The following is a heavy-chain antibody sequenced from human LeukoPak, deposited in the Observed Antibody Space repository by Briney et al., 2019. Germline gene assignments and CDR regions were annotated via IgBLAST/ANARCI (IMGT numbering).Heavy chain of an antibody. D-gene: IGHD3-22*01. J-gene: IGHJ3*02. CDR3: AKDQNDYYDSSGYYLGDAFDI. Sequence: GGSLRLSCAASGFTFSSYGMHWVRQAPGKGLEWVAVISYDGSNKYYADSVKGRFTISRDNSKNTLYLQMNSLRAEDTAVYYCAKDQNDYYDSSGYYLGDAFDIWGQGTMVTVSS. V-gene: IGHV3-30*18. CDR1: GFTFSSYG. CDR2: ISYDGSNK.